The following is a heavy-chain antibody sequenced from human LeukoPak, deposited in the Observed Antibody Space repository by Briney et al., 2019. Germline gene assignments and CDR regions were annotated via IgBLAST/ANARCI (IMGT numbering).Heavy chain of an antibody. D-gene: IGHD1-1*01. CDR2: ISHRGNT. CDR3: ARYIWSDGFDP. CDR1: GGSVSSGTYY. V-gene: IGHV4-61*01. J-gene: IGHJ5*02. Sequence: SETLSLTCTVSGGSVSSGTYYWSWIRQPPGKGLDWIGYISHRGNTNYNPSFNSRVTISVDTSKNQFSLKLTSVTAADTAVYYCARYIWSDGFDPWGQGTLVTVSS.